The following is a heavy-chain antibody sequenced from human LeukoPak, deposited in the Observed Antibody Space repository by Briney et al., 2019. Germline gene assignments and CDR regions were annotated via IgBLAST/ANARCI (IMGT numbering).Heavy chain of an antibody. V-gene: IGHV3-7*05. Sequence: AGGSLRLSCAASGFTFSSYWMTWVRQAPGKGLEWVANIKQDGSEKYYVDSVKGRFTCSRDNAKNLLYLQMNSLRAEDTAVYYCARAGLWLCPDYWGQGTQVTVSS. CDR1: GFTFSSYW. CDR2: IKQDGSEK. CDR3: ARAGLWLCPDY. D-gene: IGHD2-2*01. J-gene: IGHJ4*02.